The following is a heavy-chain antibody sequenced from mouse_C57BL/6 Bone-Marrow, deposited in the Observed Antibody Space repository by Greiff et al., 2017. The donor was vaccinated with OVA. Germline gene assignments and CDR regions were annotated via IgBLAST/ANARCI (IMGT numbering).Heavy chain of an antibody. Sequence: EVKLVESEGGLVQPGSSMKLSCTASGFTFSDYYMAWVRQVPEKGLEWVANINYDGSSTYYLDSLKSRFIISRDNAKNILYLQMSSLKSEDTATYYCARKEGLDYWGQGTSVTVSS. J-gene: IGHJ4*01. CDR1: GFTFSDYY. V-gene: IGHV5-16*01. CDR3: ARKEGLDY. CDR2: INYDGSST.